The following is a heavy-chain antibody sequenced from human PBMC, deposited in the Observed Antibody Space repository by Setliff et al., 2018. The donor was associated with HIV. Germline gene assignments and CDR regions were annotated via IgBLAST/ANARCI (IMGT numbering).Heavy chain of an antibody. D-gene: IGHD6-19*01. CDR3: ARDPSSGWSYYFDY. Sequence: SETLSLTCAVYGGSFSAYYWSWIRQPPGKGLEWIGEINHSGSTNYSPSRKSRVTISVDTSKNQFSLKLSSVTAADTAVYYCARDPSSGWSYYFDYWGQGTLVTVSS. J-gene: IGHJ4*02. V-gene: IGHV4-34*01. CDR1: GGSFSAYY. CDR2: INHSGST.